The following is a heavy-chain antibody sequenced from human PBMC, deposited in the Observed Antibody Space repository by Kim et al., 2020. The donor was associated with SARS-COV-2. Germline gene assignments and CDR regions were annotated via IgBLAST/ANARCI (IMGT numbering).Heavy chain of an antibody. CDR1: GASITSNTYY. V-gene: IGHV4-39*01. CDR3: ARHASCFDP. CDR2: NYDTGGP. J-gene: IGHJ5*02. Sequence: SETLSLICNVAGASITSNTYYWGWPLQPPVKGLEWHAINYDTGGPYDNPSLNTRVTSALDTSKNHSSLRLRSVTAADTAVYYCARHASCFDPLGQGSQV.